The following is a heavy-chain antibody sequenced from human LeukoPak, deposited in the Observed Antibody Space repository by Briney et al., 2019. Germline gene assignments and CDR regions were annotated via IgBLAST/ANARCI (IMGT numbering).Heavy chain of an antibody. CDR1: RFTFSRFG. Sequence: PGGSLRLSCEATRFTFSRFGMNWVRQAPGKGLEWVAFIQYDESLKCYLGSVKGRFATSRDNSKNTVYLQMNSLRVEDTAVYYCAKDQGVVGDYDAWGQGTLVTVSS. J-gene: IGHJ5*02. D-gene: IGHD2-21*02. CDR3: AKDQGVVGDYDA. V-gene: IGHV3-30*02. CDR2: IQYDESLK.